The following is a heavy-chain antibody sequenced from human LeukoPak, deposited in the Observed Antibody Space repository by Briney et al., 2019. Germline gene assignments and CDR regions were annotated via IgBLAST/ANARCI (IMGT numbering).Heavy chain of an antibody. V-gene: IGHV3-23*01. CDR1: GFTFSSYA. J-gene: IGHJ4*02. Sequence: GRSLRLSCAASGFTFSSYAMSWVRQAPGKGLEWVSAISGSGGSTYYADSVKGRFTISRDNSKNTLYLQMNSLRAEDTAVYYCAKDHGGTGTTNFDYWGQGTLVTVSS. CDR3: AKDHGGTGTTNFDY. CDR2: ISGSGGST. D-gene: IGHD1-7*01.